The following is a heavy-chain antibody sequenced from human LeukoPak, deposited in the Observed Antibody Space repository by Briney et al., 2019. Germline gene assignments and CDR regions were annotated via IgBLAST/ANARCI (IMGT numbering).Heavy chain of an antibody. CDR2: IYYSGST. V-gene: IGHV4-59*01. D-gene: IGHD2-15*01. CDR1: GGSISTSY. CDR3: ARGPQYCSDGSCYSYAFDI. Sequence: SETLSLTCTVSGGSISTSYWSWIRQPPGKGLEWIGYIYYSGSTNYNPSLKSRLTISVDTSKNQFSLKLSSVTAADTAVYYCARGPQYCSDGSCYSYAFDIWGQGTMVTVSS. J-gene: IGHJ3*02.